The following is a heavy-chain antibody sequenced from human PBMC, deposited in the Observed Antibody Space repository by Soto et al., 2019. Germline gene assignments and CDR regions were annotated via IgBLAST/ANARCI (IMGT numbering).Heavy chain of an antibody. V-gene: IGHV3-11*06. D-gene: IGHD2-15*01. CDR1: GFIFSDYY. CDR3: VRDLVVACGKYHYNGLDV. J-gene: IGHJ6*01. CDR2: ISISSSHT. Sequence: GGSLRLSCAASGFIFSDYYMSWIRQAPGKGLEWVSYISISSSHTNYADSVRGRFTISRDNTRNSLYLQMNSLRAEDTAVYYCVRDLVVACGKYHYNGLDVWGQGTTVTVSS.